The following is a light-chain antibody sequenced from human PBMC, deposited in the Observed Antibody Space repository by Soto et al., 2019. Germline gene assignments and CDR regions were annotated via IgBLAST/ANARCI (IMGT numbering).Light chain of an antibody. V-gene: IGLV1-51*01. CDR1: SSNIGKNY. CDR3: GTWDSSLSSWV. J-gene: IGLJ3*02. CDR2: DSD. Sequence: QSVLTQPPSVSAAPGQKVTISCSGSSSNIGKNYVSWYQQLPGPAPKLLIYDSDRRPSGIPDRFSGSESGTSATLYITGLQTGDEADYYCGTWDSSLSSWVFGGGTKLTVL.